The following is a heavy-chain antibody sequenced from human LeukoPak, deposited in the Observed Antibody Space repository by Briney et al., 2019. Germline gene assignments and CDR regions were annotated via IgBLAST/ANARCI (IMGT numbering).Heavy chain of an antibody. V-gene: IGHV1-8*01. Sequence: ASVKVSRKASGYTFTSYDINWVRQATGQGLEWMGWMNPNSGNTGYAQKFQGRVTMTRNTSISTAYMELSSLRSEATAVYYCARGSRYSSSWYNWFDPWGQGTLVTVSS. CDR3: ARGSRYSSSWYNWFDP. CDR1: GYTFTSYD. D-gene: IGHD6-13*01. J-gene: IGHJ5*02. CDR2: MNPNSGNT.